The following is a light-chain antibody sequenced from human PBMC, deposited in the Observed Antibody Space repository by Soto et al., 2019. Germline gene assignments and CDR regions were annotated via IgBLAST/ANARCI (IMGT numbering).Light chain of an antibody. CDR3: SSYGGSNNFV. CDR1: SSDVGGYNF. J-gene: IGLJ1*01. V-gene: IGLV2-8*01. CDR2: EVT. Sequence: QSVLTQPPSASGSPGQSVTISCTGTSSDVGGYNFVSWYQHSPGKAPKLIIYEVTKRPSGVPDRFSGSKSGNTASLTVSGLQTDDEADYYCSSYGGSNNFVFGTGTKVTVL.